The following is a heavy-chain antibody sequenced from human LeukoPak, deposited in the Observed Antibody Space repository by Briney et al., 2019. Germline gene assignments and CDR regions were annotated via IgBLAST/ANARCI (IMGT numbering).Heavy chain of an antibody. J-gene: IGHJ4*02. Sequence: GGPLTLSCTASGFTFIHYHMHWAPEVMGKALEWVSAIGIRGDTHYPGSVKGRFTISRENAESSLYLQMNSLRAEDTAVYYCARGGIQVSGIDEFDYWGQGTLVTVSS. CDR3: ARGGIQVSGIDEFDY. CDR1: GFTFIHYH. D-gene: IGHD6-19*01. CDR2: IGIRGDT. V-gene: IGHV3-13*01.